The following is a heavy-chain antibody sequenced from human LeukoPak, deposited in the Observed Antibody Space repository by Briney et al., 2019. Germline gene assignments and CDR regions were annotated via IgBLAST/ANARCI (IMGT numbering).Heavy chain of an antibody. J-gene: IGHJ4*02. Sequence: KPSETLSLTCAVSGYSISSGYYWGWIRQPPGKGLEWIGSIYHSGSTYYNPSLKSRVTISVDTSKNQFSLKLSSVTAADTAVYYCARHLGLGSYFDYWGQGTLVTVSS. CDR3: ARHLGLGSYFDY. CDR2: IYHSGST. D-gene: IGHD7-27*01. CDR1: GYSISSGYY. V-gene: IGHV4-38-2*01.